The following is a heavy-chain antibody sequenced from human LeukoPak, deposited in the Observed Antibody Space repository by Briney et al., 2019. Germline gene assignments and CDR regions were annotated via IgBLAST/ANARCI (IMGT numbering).Heavy chain of an antibody. D-gene: IGHD5-12*01. J-gene: IGHJ4*02. V-gene: IGHV4-4*07. Sequence: SETLSLTCTVSGGSISSYYWSWIRQPAGKGLEWIGRIYTSGSTYYNPSLKSRVTMSVDTSKNQFSLKLSSVTAADTAVYYCARVRRGYSGYDYVMFDYWGQGTLVTVSS. CDR3: ARVRRGYSGYDYVMFDY. CDR1: GGSISSYY. CDR2: IYTSGST.